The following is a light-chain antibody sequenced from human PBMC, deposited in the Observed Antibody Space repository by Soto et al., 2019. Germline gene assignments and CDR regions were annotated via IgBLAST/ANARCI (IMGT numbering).Light chain of an antibody. CDR3: RSYAGSNTYV. CDR1: KNDIGVYDF. CDR2: EVV. J-gene: IGLJ1*01. Sequence: QSLLTHPPSSSGSPGQSVTISCTGTKNDIGVYDFVSWYQHHPGKAPRLIIYEVVQRPSGVPDRFSGSKSGNTASLTVSGLQAADEADYFCRSYAGSNTYVLGSGTKVTVL. V-gene: IGLV2-8*01.